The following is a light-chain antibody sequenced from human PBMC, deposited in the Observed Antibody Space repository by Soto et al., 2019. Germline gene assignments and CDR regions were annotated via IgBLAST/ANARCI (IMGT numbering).Light chain of an antibody. CDR1: SDDVGDFDY. V-gene: IGLV2-14*01. CDR2: EVS. CDR3: SSYTSSRAYV. Sequence: QSALTQAASVSGSPGQSITISCTGTSDDVGDFDYVSWYQQQSGKAPKLMIHEVSNRPSGVSNRFSGSKSGNTASLTISGLQAEDEADYYCSSYTSSRAYVFGIGTKLTVL. J-gene: IGLJ1*01.